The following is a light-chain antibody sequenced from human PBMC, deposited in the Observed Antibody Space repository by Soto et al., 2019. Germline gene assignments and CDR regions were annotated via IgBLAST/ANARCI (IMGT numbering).Light chain of an antibody. CDR2: GAS. V-gene: IGKV3-20*01. Sequence: EIVLTQSPGTLSLSPGERATLSCRASQSVSSSYVTWYQQKPGQAPRLLIYGASSRATGIPDRFSGSGSGTDFTLTISRLEPEDFAVYYCHQYGRSLTFGGGTKVEIK. CDR1: QSVSSSY. J-gene: IGKJ4*01. CDR3: HQYGRSLT.